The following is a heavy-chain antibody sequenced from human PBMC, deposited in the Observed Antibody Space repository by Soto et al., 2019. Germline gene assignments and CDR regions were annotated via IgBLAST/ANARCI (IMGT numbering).Heavy chain of an antibody. CDR2: IIPIFGTA. Sequence: SVKVSCKAAGGTFSSYAISWERQAPGQGLEWMGGIIPIFGTANYAQKFQGRVTITADESTSTAYMELSSLRSEDTAVYYCARVRGVAVAGTVYYAGWFDPWGPGTLVPVSP. J-gene: IGHJ5*02. CDR3: ARVRGVAVAGTVYYAGWFDP. D-gene: IGHD6-19*01. CDR1: GGTFSSYA. V-gene: IGHV1-69*13.